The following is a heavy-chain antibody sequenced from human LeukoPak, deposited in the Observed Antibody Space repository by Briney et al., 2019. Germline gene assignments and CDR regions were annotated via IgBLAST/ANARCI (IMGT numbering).Heavy chain of an antibody. D-gene: IGHD5-18*01. J-gene: IGHJ5*02. CDR2: INPNSGGT. V-gene: IGHV1-2*02. CDR1: GYTFTGYY. Sequence: ASVNVSCKASGYTFTGYYIHWVRQAPGQGLEWMAWINPNSGGTNHTQKFQGRVNMTRDTSISTAYMELSRLRSDDTAVYYCARSWIKLGPIFPGYNGFDPGGKGTLVTVSP. CDR3: ARSWIKLGPIFPGYNGFDP.